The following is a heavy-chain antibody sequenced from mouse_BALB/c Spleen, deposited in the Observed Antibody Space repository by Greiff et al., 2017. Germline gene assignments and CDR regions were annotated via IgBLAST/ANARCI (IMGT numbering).Heavy chain of an antibody. CDR1: GYTFTSYW. J-gene: IGHJ4*01. D-gene: IGHD3-3*01. V-gene: IGHV1S81*02. CDR2: INPSNGRT. Sequence: QVQLKQPGAELVKPGASVKLSCKASGYTFTSYWMHWVKQRPGQGLEWIGEINPSNGRTNYNEKFKSKATLTVDKSSSTAYMQLSSLTSEDSAVYYCARGDDAMDYWGQGTSVTVSS. CDR3: ARGDDAMDY.